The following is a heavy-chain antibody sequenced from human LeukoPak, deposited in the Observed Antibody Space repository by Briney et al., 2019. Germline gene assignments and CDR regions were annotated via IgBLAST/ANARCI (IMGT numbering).Heavy chain of an antibody. CDR3: ARVYGYCSGGDCYYAY. J-gene: IGHJ4*02. Sequence: GASVKVSCKASGYTFTGNYMHWVRQAPGQGLEWMGWINPNSGDTRYAQKFQGRVTMTRDTSISTAYMELSSLKSDDTAVYYCARVYGYCSGGDCYYAYWGQGTLVTVSS. CDR1: GYTFTGNY. CDR2: INPNSGDT. V-gene: IGHV1-2*02. D-gene: IGHD2-15*01.